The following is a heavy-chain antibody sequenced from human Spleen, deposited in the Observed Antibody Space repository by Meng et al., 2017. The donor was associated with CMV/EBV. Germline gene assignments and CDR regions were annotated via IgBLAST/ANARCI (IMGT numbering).Heavy chain of an antibody. J-gene: IGHJ4*02. D-gene: IGHD3-9*01. CDR2: IYSGGSST. Sequence: SGFTFSSYAMSWVRQAPGKGLEWVSVIYSGGSSTYYADSVKGRFTISRDNSKNTLYLQMNSLRAEDTAVYYCAKDYGSTDWSGPVDYWGQGTLVTVSS. CDR1: GFTFSSYA. V-gene: IGHV3-23*03. CDR3: AKDYGSTDWSGPVDY.